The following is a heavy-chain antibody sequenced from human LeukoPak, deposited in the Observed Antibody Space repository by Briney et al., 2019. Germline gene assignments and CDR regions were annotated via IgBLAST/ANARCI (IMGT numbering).Heavy chain of an antibody. CDR2: VKPDGGEK. V-gene: IGHV3-7*05. Sequence: PGGSLRLSCAASGLAFSDFSMNWVRLAPGRGLAWVATVKPDGGEKYYVDSVKGRFTISRDNAKNSVYLQMNSLRAEDTAVYYCARLGYDSSGLLDFYFDYWGQGTLVTVSS. CDR1: GLAFSDFS. J-gene: IGHJ4*02. CDR3: ARLGYDSSGLLDFYFDY. D-gene: IGHD3-22*01.